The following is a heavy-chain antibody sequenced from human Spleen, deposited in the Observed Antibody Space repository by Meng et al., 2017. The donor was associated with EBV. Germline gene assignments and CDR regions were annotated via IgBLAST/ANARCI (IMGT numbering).Heavy chain of an antibody. CDR3: AQRERWGLDP. CDR1: GGSISSYY. V-gene: IGHV4-59*01. Sequence: QVQLQESGPGLVKPSETLSLTCTVSGGSISSYYWSWIRQPPGKGLEWIGYIYYSGSTNFNPSLRSRVTMSVDTSKNQLSLRLTSVTAADTAVYYCAQRERWGLDPWGQGTLVTVS. D-gene: IGHD3-16*01. J-gene: IGHJ5*02. CDR2: IYYSGST.